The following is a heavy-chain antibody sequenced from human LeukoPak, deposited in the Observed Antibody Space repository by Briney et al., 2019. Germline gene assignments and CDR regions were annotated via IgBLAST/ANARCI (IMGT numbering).Heavy chain of an antibody. CDR2: ITASGGST. CDR3: ARDYPTSGIVTIFDY. CDR1: GFTFNNYA. Sequence: GGSLRLSCASSGFTFNNYAMTWVRQAPGKGLEWDSSITASGGSTYCADSVKGRFTISRNNSKNTLYLQMSSLRAEDTAVYYCARDYPTSGIVTIFDYWGQGTLVTVSS. D-gene: IGHD1-1*01. J-gene: IGHJ4*02. V-gene: IGHV3-23*01.